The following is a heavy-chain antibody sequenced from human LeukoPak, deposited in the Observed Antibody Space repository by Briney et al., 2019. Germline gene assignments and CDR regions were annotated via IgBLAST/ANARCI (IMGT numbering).Heavy chain of an antibody. CDR3: ARLGYGSGNYYDQIDY. CDR2: IYYSGST. Sequence: SETLSLTCTVSGGSISSSSYYWVWIRQPPGEGLEWIGTIYYSGSTYYNPSLKSRVSISVDTSNNQFSLRLSSVTAADTAVYYCARLGYGSGNYYDQIDYWGQGILVTVSS. J-gene: IGHJ4*02. D-gene: IGHD3-10*01. V-gene: IGHV4-39*07. CDR1: GGSISSSSYY.